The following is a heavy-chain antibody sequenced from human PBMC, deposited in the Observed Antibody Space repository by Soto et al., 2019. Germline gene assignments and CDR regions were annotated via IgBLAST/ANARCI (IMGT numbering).Heavy chain of an antibody. CDR3: ARDRVESGYPVYVQH. D-gene: IGHD3-22*01. CDR1: GFTVSSNY. J-gene: IGHJ1*01. V-gene: IGHV3-53*01. CDR2: IYSGGST. Sequence: EVQLVESGGGLIQPGGSLRLSCAASGFTVSSNYMSWVRQAPGKGLEWVSVIYSGGSTYYADSVKGRFTISRDNSKNTLYLQMNSLRAEDTAVYYCARDRVESGYPVYVQHWGQGTLVTVSS.